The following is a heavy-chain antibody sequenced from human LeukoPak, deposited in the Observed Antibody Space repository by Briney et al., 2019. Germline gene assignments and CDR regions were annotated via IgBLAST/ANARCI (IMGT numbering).Heavy chain of an antibody. CDR1: GFTFSSYS. CDR3: ARVGLVEVYYYDSSGYYYFDY. D-gene: IGHD3-22*01. J-gene: IGHJ4*02. CDR2: ISSSSYI. V-gene: IGHV3-21*01. Sequence: GGSLRLSCAASGFTFSSYSMNWVRQVPGKGLEWVSSISSSSYIYYADSVKGRFTISRDNAKNSLYLQMNSLRAEDTAVYYCARVGLVEVYYYDSSGYYYFDYWGQGTLVTVSS.